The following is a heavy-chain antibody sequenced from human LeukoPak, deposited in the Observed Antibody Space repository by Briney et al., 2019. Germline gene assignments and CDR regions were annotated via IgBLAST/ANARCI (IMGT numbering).Heavy chain of an antibody. V-gene: IGHV4-59*01. Sequence: PSETLSLTCTVSGGSISSYYWSWIRQPPGKGLEWIGYIYYSGSTNYNPSLKSRVTISVDTSKNQFSLKLSSVTAADTAVYYCARARIRTPSTGYSSSWYGGGVYYFDYWGQGTLVTVSS. CDR2: IYYSGST. CDR1: GGSISSYY. D-gene: IGHD6-13*01. J-gene: IGHJ4*02. CDR3: ARARIRTPSTGYSSSWYGGGVYYFDY.